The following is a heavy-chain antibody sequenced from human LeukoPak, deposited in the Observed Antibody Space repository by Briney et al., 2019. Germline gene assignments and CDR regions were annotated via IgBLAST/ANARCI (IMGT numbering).Heavy chain of an antibody. CDR2: IYHSGST. V-gene: IGHV4-4*02. CDR3: ARSAYYYDSSGYFFDY. J-gene: IGHJ4*02. CDR1: GGSISSSNW. D-gene: IGHD3-22*01. Sequence: PSETLSLTCAVSGGSISSSNWWSWVRQPPGKGLEWIGEIYHSGSTNYNPSLKSRVTISVDTSKNQFSLKLSSVTAADTAVYYCARSAYYYDSSGYFFDYWGQGTLVTVSS.